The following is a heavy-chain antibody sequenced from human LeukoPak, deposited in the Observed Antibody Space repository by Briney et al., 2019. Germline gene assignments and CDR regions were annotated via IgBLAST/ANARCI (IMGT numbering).Heavy chain of an antibody. J-gene: IGHJ5*02. CDR2: MNPNSGDT. CDR3: ARGGRFDYLNWXDP. Sequence: ASVKVSCKASGYTFTSYDINWVRQATGQGLEWMGWMNPNSGDTGYAQKFQGRVTMTRNTSISTAYMELSSLRSEDTAVYYCARGGRFDYLNWXDPXXQGTXVTVSS. D-gene: IGHD3-16*01. CDR1: GYTFTSYD. V-gene: IGHV1-8*01.